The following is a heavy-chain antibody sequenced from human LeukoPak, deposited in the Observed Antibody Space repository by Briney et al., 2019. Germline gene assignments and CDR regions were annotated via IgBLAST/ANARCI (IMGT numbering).Heavy chain of an antibody. V-gene: IGHV4-39*01. Sequence: SETLSLTCTVSGASISGSGYSWGWIRQPPGKGLEWIGNIYDSGSTYYNASLQSRVTISIDTSKNQFSLRLSSVTAADTAMYYCARGSYGYSYYWGQGTLVTVSS. CDR2: IYDSGST. J-gene: IGHJ4*02. D-gene: IGHD5-18*01. CDR3: ARGSYGYSYY. CDR1: GASISGSGYS.